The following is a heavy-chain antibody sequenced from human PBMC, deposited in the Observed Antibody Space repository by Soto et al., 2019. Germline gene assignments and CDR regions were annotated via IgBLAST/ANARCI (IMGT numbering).Heavy chain of an antibody. V-gene: IGHV4-30-2*01. J-gene: IGHJ4*02. CDR1: GGSISSGGYS. Sequence: QLQLQESGSGLVKPSQTLSLTCAVSGGSISSGGYSWSWIRQPPGKGLEWIGYIYHSGSTYYNPSLKIRVTISVDRSNNQLSLKLSSVTAADPAVYYCAAGRGLPLYGWGQGTLVTVSS. CDR2: IYHSGST. CDR3: AAGRGLPLYG. D-gene: IGHD1-26*01.